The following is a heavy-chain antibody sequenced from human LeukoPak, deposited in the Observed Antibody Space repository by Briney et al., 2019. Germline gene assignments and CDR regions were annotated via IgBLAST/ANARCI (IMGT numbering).Heavy chain of an antibody. J-gene: IGHJ6*02. CDR2: ISWNSGSI. Sequence: GRSLRLSCAASGFTFDDYAMHWVRQAPGKGLEWVSGISWNSGSIGYADSVKGRFTISRDNSKNTLYLQMNSLRAEDTAVYYCARFSYYGMDVWGQGTTVTVSS. CDR3: ARFSYYGMDV. D-gene: IGHD3-3*01. CDR1: GFTFDDYA. V-gene: IGHV3-9*01.